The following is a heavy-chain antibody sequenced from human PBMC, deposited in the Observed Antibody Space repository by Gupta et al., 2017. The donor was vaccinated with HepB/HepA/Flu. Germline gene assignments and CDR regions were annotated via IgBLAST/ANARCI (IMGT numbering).Heavy chain of an antibody. D-gene: IGHD3-3*01. Sequence: QLLEPGGRLVQPGGSLRLSCAVSGFAFSNYPMTCVRQSPGKGLEWVSNINGRASSTYYADSVQGRFTISRDNSKNSLYLQMNSLRAEDTAVYYCAKGTDALRSGYKYYFDYWGQGILVSVSS. CDR2: INGRASST. J-gene: IGHJ4*02. CDR3: AKGTDALRSGYKYYFDY. V-gene: IGHV3-23*01. CDR1: GFAFSNYP.